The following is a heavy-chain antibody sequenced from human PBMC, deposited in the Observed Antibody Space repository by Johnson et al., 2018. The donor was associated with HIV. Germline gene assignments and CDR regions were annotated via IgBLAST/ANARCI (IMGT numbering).Heavy chain of an antibody. CDR1: GFTFSSYA. CDR2: ISYDGSNK. J-gene: IGHJ3*02. Sequence: QVQLVESGGGVVQPGRSLRLSCAASGFTFSSYAMHWVRQAPGKGLEWVAVISYDGSNKYYADSVKGRFTISRDNSKNTLYLQMNSLRAEDTALYYCARALGVITDGHAFDIWGQGTMVTVSS. CDR3: ARALGVITDGHAFDI. V-gene: IGHV3-30*04. D-gene: IGHD3-22*01.